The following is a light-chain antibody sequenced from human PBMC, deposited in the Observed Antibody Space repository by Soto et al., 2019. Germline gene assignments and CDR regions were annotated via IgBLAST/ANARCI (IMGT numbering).Light chain of an antibody. Sequence: EIVLTPSPGTLSRSPVERATLSCRASQSVSNNYLAWYQQKPGQAPRLLIYGASNRATGIPDRFSGSGSGTDFTLTISRLEPEDFAVYYCQQYGSSGTFGQGTKVDIK. CDR1: QSVSNNY. CDR3: QQYGSSGT. CDR2: GAS. V-gene: IGKV3-20*01. J-gene: IGKJ1*01.